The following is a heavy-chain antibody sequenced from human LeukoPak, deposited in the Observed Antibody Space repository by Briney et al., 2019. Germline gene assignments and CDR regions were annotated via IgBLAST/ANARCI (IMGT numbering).Heavy chain of an antibody. V-gene: IGHV1-8*01. D-gene: IGHD5-18*01. CDR3: ARGRPDTSVPRTYYMDV. J-gene: IGHJ6*03. CDR1: GYTFTSFD. Sequence: APVKVSCKASGYTFTSFDIFWVRQATGQGLKWMGWMSPNSGNTGSAQKFQGRVTFTRDTSISTSFMELSSLRSEDTAIYYCARGRPDTSVPRTYYMDVWGKGTTVTVSS. CDR2: MSPNSGNT.